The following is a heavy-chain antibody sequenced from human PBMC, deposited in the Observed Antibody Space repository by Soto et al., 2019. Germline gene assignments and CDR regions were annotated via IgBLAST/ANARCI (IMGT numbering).Heavy chain of an antibody. V-gene: IGHV1-69*08. CDR1: GGTFSTYT. J-gene: IGHJ5*02. CDR3: AGDTDSHYNDSHASSYP. Sequence: QVQLVQSGAEVKKPGSSVKVSCKASGGTFSTYTITWVRQAPGQGLEWMGRIIPIIGIINYAQKFQGRVTISADKFTGTAYMVLTGLRSDDTAVYYCAGDTDSHYNDSHASSYPWGQGTLVTVSS. CDR2: IIPIIGII. D-gene: IGHD4-4*01.